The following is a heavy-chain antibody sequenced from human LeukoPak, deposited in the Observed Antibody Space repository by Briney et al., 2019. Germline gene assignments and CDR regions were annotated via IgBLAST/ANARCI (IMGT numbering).Heavy chain of an antibody. CDR3: ARAIRYYYDSSGYYLDY. Sequence: SETLSLTCTVSGGSISSGGYYWSWIRQHPGKGLEWIGYIYYSGSTYYNPSLKSRVTISVDTSKNQSSLKLSSVTAADTAVYYCARAIRYYYDSSGYYLDYWGQGTLVTVSS. J-gene: IGHJ4*02. CDR2: IYYSGST. CDR1: GGSISSGGYY. V-gene: IGHV4-31*03. D-gene: IGHD3-22*01.